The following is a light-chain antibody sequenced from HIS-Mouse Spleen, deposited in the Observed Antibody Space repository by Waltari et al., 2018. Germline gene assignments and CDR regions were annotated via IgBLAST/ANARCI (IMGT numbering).Light chain of an antibody. CDR3: CSYAGSSPYVV. Sequence: QSALTQPASVSGSPGQSITISCTGPSSDVGSYNLVSWYQKHPGKAPKLMIYECSKRPSGVSNRFSCSKSGNTASLTISGLQAEDEADYYCCSYAGSSPYVVFGGGTKLTVL. CDR2: ECS. V-gene: IGLV2-23*01. CDR1: SSDVGSYNL. J-gene: IGLJ2*01.